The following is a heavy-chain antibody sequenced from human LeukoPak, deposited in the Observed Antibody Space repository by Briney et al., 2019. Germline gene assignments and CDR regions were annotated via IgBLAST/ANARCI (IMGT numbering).Heavy chain of an antibody. CDR2: VDPEDGET. Sequence: ATVKISCKVSGYTFTDYYMHWVQQAPGKGLEWMGLVDPEDGETIYAEKFQGRVTITADTSTDTAYMELSSLRSEDTAVYYCATVDVVPAAISLGVNIWGQGTKVTVSS. CDR1: GYTFTDYY. D-gene: IGHD2-2*01. CDR3: ATVDVVPAAISLGVNI. V-gene: IGHV1-69-2*01. J-gene: IGHJ3*02.